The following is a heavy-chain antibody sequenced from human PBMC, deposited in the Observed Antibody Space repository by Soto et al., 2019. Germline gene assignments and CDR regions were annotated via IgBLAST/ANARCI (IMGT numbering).Heavy chain of an antibody. CDR3: ASRGGNEYIQK. J-gene: IGHJ1*01. D-gene: IGHD1-1*01. Sequence: EVQLLESGGGLVQPGGSLRLPCAASGFTLRRYGMTWVRQAPGKGLEWVSVISGSGNSIHYADSVKGRFTISRDKSKNTLYLQMKTLGVEEAAIYYFASRGGNEYIQKWGQGTLVSVSS. CDR2: ISGSGNSI. CDR1: GFTLRRYG. V-gene: IGHV3-23*01.